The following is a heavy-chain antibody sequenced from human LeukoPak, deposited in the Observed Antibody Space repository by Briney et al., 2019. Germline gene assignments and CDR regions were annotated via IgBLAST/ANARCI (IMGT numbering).Heavy chain of an antibody. V-gene: IGHV3-23*01. CDR1: GFTFSSCA. CDR3: VKSPLNLGYCSGGSCHYFDY. Sequence: GGSLRLSCVGSGFTFSSCAMIWVRQTPGKGLEWVSVISGNCGTTYDADSVKGRFTISRDNSKNTLYLQMNSLRAEDTAVYYCVKSPLNLGYCSGGSCHYFDYWGQGTLVTVTS. CDR2: ISGNCGTT. D-gene: IGHD2-15*01. J-gene: IGHJ4*02.